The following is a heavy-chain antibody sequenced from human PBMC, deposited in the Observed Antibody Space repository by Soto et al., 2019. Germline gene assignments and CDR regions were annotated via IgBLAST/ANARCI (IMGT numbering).Heavy chain of an antibody. CDR2: ISAYNGNT. D-gene: IGHD6-13*01. Sequence: QVQLVQSGAEVKKPGASVKVSCKTSGYTFTSYAISWVRQAPGQGLEWMGWISAYNGNTHYAQKLQGRVTMTTDTSTSTAYMELRSMSSDDTAVYYCARDLAAAGPFDYWGQGTLVTVSS. J-gene: IGHJ4*02. V-gene: IGHV1-18*01. CDR3: ARDLAAAGPFDY. CDR1: GYTFTSYA.